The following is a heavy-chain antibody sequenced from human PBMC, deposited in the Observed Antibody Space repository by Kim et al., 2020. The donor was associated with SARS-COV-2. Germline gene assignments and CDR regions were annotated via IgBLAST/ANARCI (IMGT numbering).Heavy chain of an antibody. V-gene: IGHV1-69*13. Sequence: SVKVSCKASGGTFSSYAISWVRQAPGQGLEWMGGIIPIFGTANYAQKFQGRVTITADESTSTAYMELSSLRSEDTAVYYCARVTSYCSSTSCPRNYYYYGMDVWGQGTTVTVSS. CDR2: IIPIFGTA. D-gene: IGHD2-2*01. CDR3: ARVTSYCSSTSCPRNYYYYGMDV. J-gene: IGHJ6*02. CDR1: GGTFSSYA.